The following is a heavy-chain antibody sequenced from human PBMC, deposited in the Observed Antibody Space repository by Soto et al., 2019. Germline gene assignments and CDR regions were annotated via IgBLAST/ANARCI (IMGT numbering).Heavy chain of an antibody. CDR3: AKTATYVDGYDNTGYSSEDY. CDR2: ISSGSPDT. Sequence: GGSLRLSCEASGFTFSRVSMNWVRQVPGKGLEWVASISSGSPDTWYADSVKGRFINSRDNAQNSLFLQMNTLRPEDTAMYYCAKTATYVDGYDNTGYSSEDYWGHGTLVTVSS. J-gene: IGHJ4*01. D-gene: IGHD3-22*01. V-gene: IGHV3-21*03. CDR1: GFTFSRVS.